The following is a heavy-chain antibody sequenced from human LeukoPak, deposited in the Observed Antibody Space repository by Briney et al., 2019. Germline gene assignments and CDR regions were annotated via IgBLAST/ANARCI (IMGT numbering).Heavy chain of an antibody. V-gene: IGHV1-69*06. D-gene: IGHD6-6*01. CDR3: ASAIAAHRSEDAFDI. Sequence: SVRVSCKASGGTFSSYAISWVRQAPGQGLEWMGGIIPIFGTANYAQKFQGRVTITADKSTSTAYMELSSLRSEDTAVYYCASAIAAHRSEDAFDIWGQGTMVTVSS. J-gene: IGHJ3*02. CDR2: IIPIFGTA. CDR1: GGTFSSYA.